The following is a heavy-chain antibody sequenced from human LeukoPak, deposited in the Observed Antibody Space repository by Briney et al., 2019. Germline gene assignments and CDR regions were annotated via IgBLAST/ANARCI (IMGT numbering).Heavy chain of an antibody. CDR1: GITFSSLW. CDR3: AKDPAEQWLAPFFDY. D-gene: IGHD6-19*01. J-gene: IGHJ4*02. CDR2: IKHDGSEE. Sequence: GGSLRLSCAASGITFSSLWMSWFRQAPGKGLEWVADIKHDGSEEHYVASVKGRFTISRDNAKLYLQMNSLRAEDTAVYYCAKDPAEQWLAPFFDYWGQGTLVTVSS. V-gene: IGHV3-7*01.